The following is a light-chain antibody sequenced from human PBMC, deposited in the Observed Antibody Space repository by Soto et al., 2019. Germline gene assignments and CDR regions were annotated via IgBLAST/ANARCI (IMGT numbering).Light chain of an antibody. V-gene: IGKV3-20*01. CDR1: QSVSGSY. Sequence: PGERATLSCRASQSVSGSYLAWYQQKPGQAPRLVIYGASTRAPGIPDRFTASGSGTDFTVTISRLEPEDFAVYYCQQYDSSPWTFGQGTTVDIK. CDR2: GAS. J-gene: IGKJ1*01. CDR3: QQYDSSPWT.